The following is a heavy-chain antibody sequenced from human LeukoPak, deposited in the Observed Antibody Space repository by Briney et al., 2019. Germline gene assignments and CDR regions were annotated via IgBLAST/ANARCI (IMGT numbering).Heavy chain of an antibody. CDR3: ARETAERYRGSYFDY. D-gene: IGHD1-26*01. V-gene: IGHV4-61*01. Sequence: SETLSLTCTVSGASVSSGPYHWSWIRQPPGEGLEWIGWENNYNVSLKSRDIISVDRSKNQFSLTFISVTAADTAVYFCARETAERYRGSYFDYWGQGALVTVSS. CDR2: WEN. CDR1: GASVSSGPYH. J-gene: IGHJ4*02.